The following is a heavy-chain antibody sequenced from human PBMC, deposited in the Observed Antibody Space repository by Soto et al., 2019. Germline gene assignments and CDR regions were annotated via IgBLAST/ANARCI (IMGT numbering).Heavy chain of an antibody. D-gene: IGHD3-10*01. V-gene: IGHV4-30-4*01. CDR1: GGSISSGDYY. CDR2: IYYSGST. J-gene: IGHJ4*02. CDR3: AREGSGSSFDY. Sequence: SGPLSLTCTVSGGSISSGDYYWSWIRQPPGKGLEWIGYIYYSGSTYYNPSLKSRVTISVDTSKNQFSLKLSSVTAADTAVYYCAREGSGSSFDYWGQGTLVTVSS.